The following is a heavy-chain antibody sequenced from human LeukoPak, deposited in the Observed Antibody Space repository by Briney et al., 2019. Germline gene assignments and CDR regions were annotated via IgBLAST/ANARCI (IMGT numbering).Heavy chain of an antibody. J-gene: IGHJ4*02. Sequence: SETLSLTCTVSGGSINSYYWGWIRQPPGKGLEWIGSIYYSGSTYYKSSLKSRVTISVDASKNQFSLKLSFVTAADTAVYYCARESDSEDYFDYWGQGTLVTVSS. CDR1: GGSINSYY. CDR2: IYYSGST. D-gene: IGHD3-22*01. CDR3: ARESDSEDYFDY. V-gene: IGHV4-39*07.